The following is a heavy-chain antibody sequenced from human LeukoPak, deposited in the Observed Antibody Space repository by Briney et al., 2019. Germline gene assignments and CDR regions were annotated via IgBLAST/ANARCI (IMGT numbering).Heavy chain of an antibody. J-gene: IGHJ4*02. CDR3: AKERTSTDYDILTGYCLDY. Sequence: GGSLRLSCAASGFTFSSYGMHWVRQAPGKGLEWEAVISYDGSNKYYADSVKGRFTISRDNSKNTLYLQMNSLRAVDTAVYYCAKERTSTDYDILTGYCLDYWGQGTLVTVSS. CDR1: GFTFSSYG. V-gene: IGHV3-30*18. D-gene: IGHD3-9*01. CDR2: ISYDGSNK.